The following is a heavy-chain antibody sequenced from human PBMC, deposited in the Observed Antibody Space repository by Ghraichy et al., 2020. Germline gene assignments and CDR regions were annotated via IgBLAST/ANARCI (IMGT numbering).Heavy chain of an antibody. CDR2: ISSSSSYI. Sequence: GGSLRLSCAASGFTFSSYSMNWVRQAPGKGLEWVSSISSSSSYIYYADSVKGRFTISRDNAKNSLYLQMNSLRAEDTAVYYCARDLAYDFWSGYYNWFDPWGQGTLVTVSS. J-gene: IGHJ5*02. CDR1: GFTFSSYS. V-gene: IGHV3-21*01. D-gene: IGHD3-3*01. CDR3: ARDLAYDFWSGYYNWFDP.